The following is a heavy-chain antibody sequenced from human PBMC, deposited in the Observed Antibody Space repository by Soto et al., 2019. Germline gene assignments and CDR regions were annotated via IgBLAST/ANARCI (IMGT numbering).Heavy chain of an antibody. V-gene: IGHV4-31*03. Sequence: SETLSFPCTVSGHSLYRGSNSCSWIRQHPGKGLEWVGYIYFTGSTLYNPALKSRLAMSLDTSKNQFSLRLTSVTAADTAVHFCARDWGSSGWPNWGQGTLVTVSS. J-gene: IGHJ4*02. CDR1: GHSLYRGSNS. CDR3: ARDWGSSGWPN. CDR2: IYFTGST. D-gene: IGHD6-19*01.